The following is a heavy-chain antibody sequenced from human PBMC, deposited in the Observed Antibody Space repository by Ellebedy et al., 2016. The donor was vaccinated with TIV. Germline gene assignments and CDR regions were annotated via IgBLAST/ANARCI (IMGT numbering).Heavy chain of an antibody. CDR3: AKQPHISSSWYYFDF. J-gene: IGHJ4*02. V-gene: IGHV3-23*01. CDR1: GFTFSHYA. CDR2: LGGDGDST. Sequence: GESLKISCAASGFTFSHYAMSWVRQAPGKGLEWVSTLGGDGDSTYYADSVKGRFTISSDNSKNTLYLQMSSLRVEDTAVYFCAKQPHISSSWYYFDFWGLGTLVTVSS. D-gene: IGHD2-2*01.